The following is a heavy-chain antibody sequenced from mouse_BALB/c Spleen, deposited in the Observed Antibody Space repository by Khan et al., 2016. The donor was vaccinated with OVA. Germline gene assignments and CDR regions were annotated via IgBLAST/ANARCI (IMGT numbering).Heavy chain of an antibody. D-gene: IGHD1-1*02. Sequence: EVQLQESGPGLVKPSQSLSLTCSVTGYSITSAYCWNWIRQFPGNKLEWMGYISYDGSNNYNPSLKNRITIPRDTSKNQFFLKLNSVTTEDTASYCCASGVVVVPYWYFDVWGAGTTVTVSS. CDR1: GYSITSAYC. CDR2: ISYDGSN. J-gene: IGHJ1*01. CDR3: ASGVVVVPYWYFDV. V-gene: IGHV3-6*02.